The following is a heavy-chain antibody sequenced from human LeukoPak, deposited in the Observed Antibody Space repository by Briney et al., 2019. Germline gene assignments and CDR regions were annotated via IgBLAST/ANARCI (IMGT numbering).Heavy chain of an antibody. J-gene: IGHJ4*02. V-gene: IGHV4-59*01. CDR3: ARGLPERFNWNYGASDH. CDR2: IYYTGTT. CDR1: GGSISSYY. D-gene: IGHD1-7*01. Sequence: PSETLSLTCTVSGGSISSYYWSWIRQPPGKGMEWTGYIYYTGTTNYNPSLKSRVTISVDTSKNQFSLKMSSVTAADTAVYYCARGLPERFNWNYGASDHWGQGTLVTVSS.